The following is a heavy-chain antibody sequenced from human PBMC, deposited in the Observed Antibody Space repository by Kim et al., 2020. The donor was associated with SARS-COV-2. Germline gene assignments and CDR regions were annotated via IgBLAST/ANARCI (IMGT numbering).Heavy chain of an antibody. V-gene: IGHV3-15*01. CDR2: IKSKTDGGTT. Sequence: GGSLRLSCAASGFTFSNAWMSWVRQAPGKGLEWVGRIKSKTDGGTTDYAAPVKGRFTISRDDSKNTLYLQMNSLKTEDTAVYYCTTGLLGYYDSSALPVSWGQGTLVTVSS. CDR1: GFTFSNAW. CDR3: TTGLLGYYDSSALPVS. D-gene: IGHD3-22*01. J-gene: IGHJ4*02.